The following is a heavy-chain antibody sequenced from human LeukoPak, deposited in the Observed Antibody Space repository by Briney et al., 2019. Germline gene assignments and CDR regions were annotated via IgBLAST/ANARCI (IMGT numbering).Heavy chain of an antibody. CDR3: ARVTSDSSGYYYLNWYFDL. D-gene: IGHD3-22*01. J-gene: IGHJ2*01. CDR1: GGSISSYY. Sequence: SETLSLTCTVSGGSISSYYWSWIRQPPGKGLEWIGYIYYSGSTNYNPSLKSRVTISVDTSKNQFSLKLGSVTAADTAVYYCARVTSDSSGYYYLNWYFDLWGRGTLVTVSS. V-gene: IGHV4-59*01. CDR2: IYYSGST.